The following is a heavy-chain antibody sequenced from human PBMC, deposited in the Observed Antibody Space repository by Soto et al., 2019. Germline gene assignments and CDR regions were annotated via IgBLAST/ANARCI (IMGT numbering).Heavy chain of an antibody. CDR3: ASDSYGSLGLDY. V-gene: IGHV4-31*03. CDR2: IYYSGST. J-gene: IGHJ4*02. CDR1: GGSISSGCYY. D-gene: IGHD5-18*01. Sequence: SETLSLTCTVSGGSISSGCYYWSWIRQHPGKGLEWIGYIYYSGSTYYNPSLKSRVTISVDTSKNQFSLKLSSVTAADTAVYYCASDSYGSLGLDYWGQGTLVTVSS.